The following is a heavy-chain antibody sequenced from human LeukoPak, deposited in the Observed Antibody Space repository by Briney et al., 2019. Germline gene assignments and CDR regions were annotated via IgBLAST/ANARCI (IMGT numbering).Heavy chain of an antibody. V-gene: IGHV3-48*03. CDR1: GFTFSSYE. J-gene: IGHJ4*02. D-gene: IGHD2-15*01. CDR2: ISSSGSTI. CDR3: ARDQCSGGSCYSDY. Sequence: GGSLRLSCAASGFTFSSYEMNWVRQAPGKGLEWVSYISSSGSTIYYADSVKGRFTISRDNAKNSLYLQMNSLRAEDTAVYYCARDQCSGGSCYSDYWGQGTLVTVSS.